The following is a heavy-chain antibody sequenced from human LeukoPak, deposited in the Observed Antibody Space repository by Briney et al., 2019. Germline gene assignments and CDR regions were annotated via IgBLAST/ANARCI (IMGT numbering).Heavy chain of an antibody. Sequence: SETLSLTCGVSGGPVSGYYWSWLRQSPGKGLEWIGEITRYGNTNYNPSLKSRVIISKDTSKSQISLTLISLTAADTAVYFCARLDQPIVDYWYFDLWGRGTQVTVSS. V-gene: IGHV4-34*01. J-gene: IGHJ2*01. CDR1: GGPVSGYY. CDR2: ITRYGNT. D-gene: IGHD2-21*01. CDR3: ARLDQPIVDYWYFDL.